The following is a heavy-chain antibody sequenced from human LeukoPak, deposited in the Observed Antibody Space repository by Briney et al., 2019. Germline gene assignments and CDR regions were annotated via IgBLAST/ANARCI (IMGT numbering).Heavy chain of an antibody. CDR1: GGSLSGYF. D-gene: IGHD6-19*01. CDR2: INHSGST. V-gene: IGHV4-34*01. J-gene: IGHJ4*02. Sequence: PSETLSLTCAVYGGSLSGYFWTWIRQPPGKGLEWIGEINHSGSTNYNPSLKSRVTISVDTSKNQFSLKLSSVTAADTAVYYCARGIVTTAVAGTFGYWGQGTLVTVSS. CDR3: ARGIVTTAVAGTFGY.